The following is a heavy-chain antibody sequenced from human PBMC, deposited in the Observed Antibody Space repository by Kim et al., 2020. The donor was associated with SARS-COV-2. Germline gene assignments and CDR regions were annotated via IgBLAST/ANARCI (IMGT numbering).Heavy chain of an antibody. CDR1: GFTFSSYA. CDR3: AKENIVVVPATYVGFEDYYFDY. J-gene: IGHJ4*02. Sequence: GGSLRLSCAASGFTFSSYAMSWVRQAPGKGLEWVSAISGSGGSKYYADSVKGRFTISRDNSKNTLYLQMNSLRAEDTAVYYCAKENIVVVPATYVGFEDYYFDYWGQGTLVTVSS. CDR2: ISGSGGSK. V-gene: IGHV3-23*01. D-gene: IGHD2-2*01.